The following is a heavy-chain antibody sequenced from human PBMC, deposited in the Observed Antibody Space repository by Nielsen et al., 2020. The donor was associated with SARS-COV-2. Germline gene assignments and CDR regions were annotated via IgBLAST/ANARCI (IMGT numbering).Heavy chain of an antibody. CDR1: GYTSTGHY. CDR2: INPNSGGT. Sequence: ASVKVSCKASGYTSTGHYIHWVRQAPGQGLEWMGRINPNSGGTNYAQRFKGRVILTTDTSISTAYMDLSRLRSDDTAVYYCARDEYNYGYNWFDPWGQGTLVTVSS. D-gene: IGHD5-18*01. CDR3: ARDEYNYGYNWFDP. J-gene: IGHJ5*02. V-gene: IGHV1-2*06.